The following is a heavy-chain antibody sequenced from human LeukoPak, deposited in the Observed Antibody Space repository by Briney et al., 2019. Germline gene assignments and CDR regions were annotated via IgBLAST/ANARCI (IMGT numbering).Heavy chain of an antibody. D-gene: IGHD3-16*01. CDR2: INHSGST. J-gene: IGHJ5*02. Sequence: SETLPLTCAVYGGSFSGYYWSWIRQPPGKGLEWIGEINHSGSTYYNPSLKSRVTISVDTSKNQFSLKLTSVTAADTAVYYCARHYGPWGQGTLVTVSS. CDR3: ARHYGP. CDR1: GGSFSGYY. V-gene: IGHV4-34*01.